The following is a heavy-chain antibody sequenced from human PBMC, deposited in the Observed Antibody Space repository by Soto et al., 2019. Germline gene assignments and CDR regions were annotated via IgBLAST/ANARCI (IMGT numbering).Heavy chain of an antibody. V-gene: IGHV1-18*01. CDR3: ARVIPGADACFDP. D-gene: IGHD2-2*01. J-gene: IGHJ5*02. Sequence: QGQLVQYGAEVKKPGASVKVSCTASGNTFTNFGVTWVRQAPGQGLEWMGWISAYTDDPNYAQKFQGRVTMTIDTSASPAYLDLRSLTSDDPAVYYCARVIPGADACFDPWGQGTLVTVAS. CDR2: ISAYTDDP. CDR1: GNTFTNFG.